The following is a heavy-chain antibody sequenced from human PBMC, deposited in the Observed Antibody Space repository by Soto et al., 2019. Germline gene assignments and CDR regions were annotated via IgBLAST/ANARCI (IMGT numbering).Heavy chain of an antibody. CDR3: ASTRGGYSSYYFDY. CDR1: GGSISSYY. Sequence: SETLSLTCTVSGGSISSYYWSWIRQPPGKGLEWIGYIYYSGSTNYNPSLKSRVTISVDTSKNQFSLKLSSVTAADTAVYYCASTRGGYSSYYFDYWGQGTLVTVSS. CDR2: IYYSGST. V-gene: IGHV4-59*01. D-gene: IGHD5-18*01. J-gene: IGHJ4*02.